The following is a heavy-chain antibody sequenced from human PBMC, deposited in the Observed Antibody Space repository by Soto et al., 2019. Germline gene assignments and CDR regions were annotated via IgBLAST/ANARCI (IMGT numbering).Heavy chain of an antibody. CDR2: ISWNSGSI. CDR3: AKGIDGVAVGGAFDI. J-gene: IGHJ3*02. CDR1: GFTFDDYT. V-gene: IGHV3-9*01. Sequence: EVQLVESGGGLVQPGRSLRLSCAASGFTFDDYTMHWVRQAPGKGLEWVSGISWNSGSIGYADSVKGRFTISRDNAKNSLYLQMNRLRAEDTALYYCAKGIDGVAVGGAFDIWGQGTMVTVSS. D-gene: IGHD6-19*01.